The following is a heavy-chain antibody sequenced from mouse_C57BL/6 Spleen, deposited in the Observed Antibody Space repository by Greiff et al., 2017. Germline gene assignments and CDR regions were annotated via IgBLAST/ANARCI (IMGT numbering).Heavy chain of an antibody. CDR2: INPSSGYT. V-gene: IGHV1-7*01. D-gene: IGHD1-1*01. CDR1: GYTFTSYW. Sequence: QVQLQQSGAELAKPGASVKLSCKASGYTFTSYWMHWVKQRPGQGLEWIGYINPSSGYTKYNQKFKDKATLTADKSSSTAYMQLSRLKYEDSAVYYCAKTTVVADWYIDVWGTGTTVTVSS. CDR3: AKTTVVADWYIDV. J-gene: IGHJ1*03.